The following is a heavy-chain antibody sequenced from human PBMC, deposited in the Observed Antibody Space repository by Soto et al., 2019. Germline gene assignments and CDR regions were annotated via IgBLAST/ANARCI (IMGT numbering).Heavy chain of an antibody. CDR1: GFSLSTSGMC. J-gene: IGHJ4*02. CDR3: ARILQSFPVTQGGYFDY. Sequence: GSGPTLVNPTQTLTLTCTFSGFSLSTSGMCVSWIRQPPGKALEWLALIDWDDDKYYSTSLKTRLTISKDTSKNQVVLTMTNMDPVDTATYYCARILQSFPVTQGGYFDYWGQGTLVTVSS. V-gene: IGHV2-70*01. D-gene: IGHD4-17*01. CDR2: IDWDDDK.